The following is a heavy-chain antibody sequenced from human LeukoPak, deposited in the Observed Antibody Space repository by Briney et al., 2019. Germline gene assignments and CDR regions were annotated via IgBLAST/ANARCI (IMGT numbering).Heavy chain of an antibody. CDR3: ARGRGGGYFDF. CDR2: ITPNSGGT. V-gene: IGHV1-2*02. D-gene: IGHD2-15*01. CDR1: GYTFTAYN. Sequence: AAVKVSCKASGYTFTAYNIHWVRQAPGQGLEWMGWITPNSGGTNYAQKFQGRVTMTRDTSISTAYMELSRLRSDDTAVYSCARGRGGGYFDFWGEGKLVTVSS. J-gene: IGHJ4*02.